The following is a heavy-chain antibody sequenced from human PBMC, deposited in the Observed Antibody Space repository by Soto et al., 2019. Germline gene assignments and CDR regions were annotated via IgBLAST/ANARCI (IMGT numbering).Heavy chain of an antibody. J-gene: IGHJ4*02. D-gene: IGHD3-10*01. Sequence: PSETLSLTCTVSGGSISSGDYYWSWIRQSPGKGLEWIGYIYYSGSTYYNPSLKSRLTISVDTSKNQFSLKLSSVTAADTAVYYCARGIYGSGSYDYWGQGTLVTVSS. V-gene: IGHV4-30-4*01. CDR1: GGSISSGDYY. CDR3: ARGIYGSGSYDY. CDR2: IYYSGST.